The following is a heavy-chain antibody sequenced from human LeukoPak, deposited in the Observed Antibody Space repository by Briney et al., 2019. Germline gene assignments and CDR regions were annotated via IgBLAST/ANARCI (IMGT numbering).Heavy chain of an antibody. D-gene: IGHD1-26*01. V-gene: IGHV3-23*01. J-gene: IGHJ4*02. CDR2: ISGNGGDT. CDR1: GFTFSTYS. Sequence: GGSPRLSCAASGFTFSTYSMSWVRQAPGEGLEWGSVISGNGGDTFYPDSVKGRFTISRDNSKHTLFLQMNSLRDEHTAVYYCAKGRTLVGGSTRSYDCWGQGTLVTVSS. CDR3: AKGRTLVGGSTRSYDC.